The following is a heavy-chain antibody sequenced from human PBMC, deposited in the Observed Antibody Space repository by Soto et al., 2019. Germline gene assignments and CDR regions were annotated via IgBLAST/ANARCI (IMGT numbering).Heavy chain of an antibody. D-gene: IGHD6-13*01. CDR1: GFTFSSYA. Sequence: GGSLRLSCAASGFTFSSYAMSWVRQAPGKGLEWVSAISGSGGSTYYADSVKGRFTISRDNSKNTLYLQMNSLRAEDTAVYYCAKDMAPPLYSSSWYEFDYWGQGTLVTVSS. J-gene: IGHJ4*02. CDR2: ISGSGGST. CDR3: AKDMAPPLYSSSWYEFDY. V-gene: IGHV3-23*01.